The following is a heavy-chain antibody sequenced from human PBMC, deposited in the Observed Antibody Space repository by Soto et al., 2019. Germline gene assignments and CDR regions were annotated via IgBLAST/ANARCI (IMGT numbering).Heavy chain of an antibody. CDR1: GFTFSSYE. CDR3: AKDGASYYYYGMDV. V-gene: IGHV3-48*03. J-gene: IGHJ6*02. Sequence: GGSLRLSCAGSGFTFSSYEMNWVRQAPGKGLEWVSYISRSGDVIYYADSVKGRFTISRDNSKNTLYLQMNSLRAEDTAVYYCAKDGASYYYYGMDVWGQGTTVTVSS. CDR2: ISRSGDVI. D-gene: IGHD3-10*01.